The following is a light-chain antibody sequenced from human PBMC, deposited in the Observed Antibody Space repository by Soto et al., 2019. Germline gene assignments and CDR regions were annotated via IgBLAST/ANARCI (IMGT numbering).Light chain of an antibody. J-gene: IGKJ5*01. CDR1: QSVATY. Sequence: EIVLTQSPATLSLSPVERATLSCRASQSVATYVAWYQQKPGQAPRLLIYDSFNRATGTPARFSGIGSGTDFTLTISSLEPADSAVYYCQQRIKWPITFGQGTRLENK. CDR3: QQRIKWPIT. V-gene: IGKV3-11*01. CDR2: DSF.